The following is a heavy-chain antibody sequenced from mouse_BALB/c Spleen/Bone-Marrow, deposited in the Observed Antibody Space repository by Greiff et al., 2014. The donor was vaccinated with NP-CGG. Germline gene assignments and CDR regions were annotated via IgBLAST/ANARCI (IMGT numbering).Heavy chain of an antibody. J-gene: IGHJ3*01. CDR3: ARRVYYDYDGGAWFAY. V-gene: IGHV1-85*01. D-gene: IGHD2-4*01. Sequence: VQLQQSGAELVKPGASVKLSCKASGYTSTSYDINWVRQRPEQGLEWIGWIFSGDGSTKYNEKFKGKATLTTDKSSSTAYMQLSRLTSEDSAVYFCARRVYYDYDGGAWFAYWGQGTPVTVSA. CDR2: IFSGDGST. CDR1: GYTSTSYD.